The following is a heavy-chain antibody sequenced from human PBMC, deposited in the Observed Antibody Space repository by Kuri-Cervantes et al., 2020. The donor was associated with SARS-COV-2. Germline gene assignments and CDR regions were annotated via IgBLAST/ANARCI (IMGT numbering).Heavy chain of an antibody. V-gene: IGHV4-59*01. D-gene: IGHD3-3*01. CDR1: GGSISGYY. CDR3: ARITIFGVVISGAFDI. CDR2: ISHTGTT. J-gene: IGHJ3*02. Sequence: SETLSLTCTVSGGSISGYYWSWIRQPPGKGLEWIGEISHTGTTNYNASLKSRVIISLDMSKKQSSLRLTSVTAADTAVYYCARITIFGVVISGAFDIWGQGTMVTVSS.